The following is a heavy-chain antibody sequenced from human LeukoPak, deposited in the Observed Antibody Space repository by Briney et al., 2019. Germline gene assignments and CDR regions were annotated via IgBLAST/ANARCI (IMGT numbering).Heavy chain of an antibody. CDR3: ARDGQAVTDSYFDY. CDR1: GFTFSSYA. D-gene: IGHD2-21*02. V-gene: IGHV3-30-3*01. CDR2: ISYDGSNK. J-gene: IGHJ4*02. Sequence: GGSLRLSCAASGFTFSSYAMHWVRQAPGKGLEWVAVISYDGSNKYYADSVKGRFTISRDNSKNTLYLQMNSLRAKDTAVYYCARDGQAVTDSYFDYWGQGTLVTVSS.